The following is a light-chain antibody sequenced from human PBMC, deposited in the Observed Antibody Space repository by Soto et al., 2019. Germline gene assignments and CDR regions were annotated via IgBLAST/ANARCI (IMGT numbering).Light chain of an antibody. V-gene: IGLV1-40*01. Sequence: QSVLKQPSSVSGTPGQRVTISCTGNSSNIGTTYDEHWYRHLPGAAPKLLIYDNTYRPSGVPDRFSGSKSGTSASMAITGLQAEGEDYYYCQSFDSSLSASIFGGWTQLTAL. J-gene: IGLJ7*02. CDR3: QSFDSSLSASI. CDR2: DNT. CDR1: SSNIGTTYD.